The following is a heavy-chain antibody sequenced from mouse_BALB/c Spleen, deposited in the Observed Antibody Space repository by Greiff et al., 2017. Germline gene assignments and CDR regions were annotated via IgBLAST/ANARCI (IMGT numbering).Heavy chain of an antibody. CDR1: GYTFTEYT. CDR2: INPNNGGT. D-gene: IGHD2-3*01. Sequence: EVQLQQSGPELVKPGASVKISCKTSGYTFTEYTMHWVKQSHGKSLEWIGGINPNNGGTSYNQKFKGKAKLTAVTSTSTAYMELSSLTNEDSAVYYCTRSRDGYYWFAYWGQGTLVTVSA. J-gene: IGHJ3*01. V-gene: IGHV1-26*01. CDR3: TRSRDGYYWFAY.